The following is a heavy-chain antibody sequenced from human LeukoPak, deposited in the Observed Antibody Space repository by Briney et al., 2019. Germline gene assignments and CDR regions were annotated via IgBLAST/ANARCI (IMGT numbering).Heavy chain of an antibody. D-gene: IGHD1-26*01. J-gene: IGHJ3*02. V-gene: IGHV4-59*01. CDR3: ASSPWELPSFDI. CDR2: IYYSGST. CDR1: GGSISSYY. Sequence: SETLSLTCTVSGGSISSYYWSWIRQPPGKGLEWIGYIYYSGSTNYNPSLKSRVTISVDTSKNQFSLKLSSVTAADTAVYYCASSPWELPSFDIWGQGTMVTVSS.